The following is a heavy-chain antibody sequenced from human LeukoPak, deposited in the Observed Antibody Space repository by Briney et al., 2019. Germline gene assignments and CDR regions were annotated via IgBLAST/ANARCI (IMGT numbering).Heavy chain of an antibody. CDR3: PWTTYDSSGYDY. J-gene: IGHJ4*02. Sequence: SETLSLTCAVYVGSFSGYYWSWIRQPPGKGLEWIGEINHSGSTNYNSSLKSRVTISVDTSKNQFSLKLSSVTAADTAVYYCPWTTYDSSGYDYWGQGTLVTVSS. V-gene: IGHV4-34*01. CDR1: VGSFSGYY. CDR2: INHSGST. D-gene: IGHD3-22*01.